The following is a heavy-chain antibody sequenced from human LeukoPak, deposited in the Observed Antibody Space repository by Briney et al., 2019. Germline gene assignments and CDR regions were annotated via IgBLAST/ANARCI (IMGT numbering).Heavy chain of an antibody. V-gene: IGHV3-23*01. D-gene: IGHD3-10*01. J-gene: IGHJ4*02. CDR1: GFTFSSYA. CDR3: ARASSIDY. CDR2: ISGSGGST. Sequence: GGSLRLSCAASGFTFSSYAMSWVRQAPGKGLEWVSAISGSGGSTYYADSVKGRFTISRDNAKNSLYLQMNSLTAEDTAVYYCARASSIDYWGQGTLVTVSS.